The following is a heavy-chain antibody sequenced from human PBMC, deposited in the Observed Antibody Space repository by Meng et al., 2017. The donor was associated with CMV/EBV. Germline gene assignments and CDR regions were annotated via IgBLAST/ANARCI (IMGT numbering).Heavy chain of an antibody. CDR2: ISVYNGHT. V-gene: IGHV1-18*01. D-gene: IGHD2-21*01. J-gene: IGHJ4*01. CDR3: ARGVPLGIIYSFDY. CDR1: GYTFSGYG. Sequence: QVQRVRVGVEVKKPGASVKFSCKPSGYTFSGYGISWVRQAPGQGLEWMGWISVYNGHTNFAQNLQGRVTMTTDTSTSTAYVELRSLRSDDTAIYYCARGVPLGIIYSFDYWGQGTLVTSPQ.